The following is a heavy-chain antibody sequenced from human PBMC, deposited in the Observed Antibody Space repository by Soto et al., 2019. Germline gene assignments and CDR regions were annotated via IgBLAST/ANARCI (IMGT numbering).Heavy chain of an antibody. V-gene: IGHV3-7*05. J-gene: IGHJ4*02. Sequence: EVQLVESGGGLVQPGGSLRLSCAASGFTFNTSWMSWVRRAPGKGLEWVAHMNQHGSEKYYVDSVKGRFTISGDDAKNSLYLQMNSLGAEDTAVYYRVSWAGSSYWGQGTLVTVSS. CDR1: GFTFNTSW. CDR3: VSWAGSSY. CDR2: MNQHGSEK. D-gene: IGHD3-10*01.